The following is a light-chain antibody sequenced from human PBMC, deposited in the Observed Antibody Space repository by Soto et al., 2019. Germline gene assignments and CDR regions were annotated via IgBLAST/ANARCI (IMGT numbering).Light chain of an antibody. CDR3: SSYAGNKHV. J-gene: IGLJ1*01. V-gene: IGLV1-40*01. Sequence: VLTQPPSVSGAPGQRVTISCTGSSSNIGAGYDVHWYQQLSGDPDRFSGSKSGNTASLTVSGLQAEDEADYYCSSYAGNKHVFGTGTKVTVL. CDR1: SSNIGAGYD.